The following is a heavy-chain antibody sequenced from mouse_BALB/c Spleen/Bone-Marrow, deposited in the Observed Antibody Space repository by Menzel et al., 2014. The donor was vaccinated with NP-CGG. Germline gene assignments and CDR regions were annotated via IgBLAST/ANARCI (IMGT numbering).Heavy chain of an antibody. CDR1: GYTFTDYV. V-gene: IGHV1-77*01. CDR3: ARCGGLRDFDY. CDR2: IYPGSGST. Sequence: LVESGPELVKPGASVKMSCKASGYTFTDYVISWVKQRTGQGLEWIGEIYPGSGSTYYNEKFKGKAPLTADKSSNTADMQLSSLTSEDSAVYFCARCGGLRDFDYWCQGTTLTVSS. D-gene: IGHD2-4*01. J-gene: IGHJ2*01.